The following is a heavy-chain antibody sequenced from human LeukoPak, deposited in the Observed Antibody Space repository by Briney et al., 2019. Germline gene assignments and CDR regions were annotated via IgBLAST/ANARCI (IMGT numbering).Heavy chain of an antibody. CDR1: SGSITISSYY. CDR2: IYYSEST. D-gene: IGHD3-9*01. V-gene: IGHV4-39*01. CDR3: ARAFFDNYYYYRDV. Sequence: SESLSLTCTVSSGSITISSYYWGWIRQTPGRGLEGIGSIYYSESTHYNPSLKSRVTISVDTSKNQFSLKLSSVTAADTSVYYCARAFFDNYYYYRDVWGKGTTVTVSS. J-gene: IGHJ6*03.